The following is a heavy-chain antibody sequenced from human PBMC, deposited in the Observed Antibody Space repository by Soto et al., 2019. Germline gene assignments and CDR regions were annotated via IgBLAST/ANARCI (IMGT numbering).Heavy chain of an antibody. J-gene: IGHJ6*02. V-gene: IGHV3-23*01. CDR3: AKGVLSFHYGMEV. CDR2: ISSTAGRTS. Sequence: EVQLLQSGGGFRPPGGSVRLSCATSGFTFNTYPMTWVRQAPGKGLEWVASISSTAGRTSSYAYSVKGRFAFARDFSDTSVYLEMNNLAVDDTAVYFCAKGVLSFHYGMEVWGQGTTVNVSS. D-gene: IGHD3-10*01. CDR1: GFTFNTYP.